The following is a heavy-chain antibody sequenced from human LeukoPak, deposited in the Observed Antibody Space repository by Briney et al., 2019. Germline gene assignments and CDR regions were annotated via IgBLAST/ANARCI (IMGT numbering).Heavy chain of an antibody. CDR1: GFTFSSCA. V-gene: IGHV3-23*01. CDR2: ISGSGGST. Sequence: GGSLRLSRAASGFTFSSCAMSWVRQAPGKGLEWVSAISGSGGSTYYADSVKGRFTISRDNSKNTLYLQMNSLRAEDTAVYYCAFYCSSTSCYAFDYWGQGTLVTVSS. CDR3: AFYCSSTSCYAFDY. J-gene: IGHJ4*02. D-gene: IGHD2-2*01.